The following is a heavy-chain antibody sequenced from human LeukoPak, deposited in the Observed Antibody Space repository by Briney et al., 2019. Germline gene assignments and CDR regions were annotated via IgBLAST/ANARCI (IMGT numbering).Heavy chain of an antibody. CDR3: ATDAGGVGSGWDLDY. CDR1: GFTFSSYG. CDR2: IRYDGSNK. Sequence: PRGSLRLSCAASGFTFSSYGMHWVRQAPGKGLEWVAFIRYDGSNKYYVDSVKGRFTISRDNSKNTLYLQMTTLSAEDTAVYYCATDAGGVGSGWDLDYWGQGTLVTVSS. J-gene: IGHJ4*02. D-gene: IGHD6-19*01. V-gene: IGHV3-30*02.